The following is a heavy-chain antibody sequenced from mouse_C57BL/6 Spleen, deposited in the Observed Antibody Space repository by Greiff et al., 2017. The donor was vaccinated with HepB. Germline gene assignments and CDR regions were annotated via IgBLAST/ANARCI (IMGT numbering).Heavy chain of an antibody. CDR1: GYSLTRYG. CDR2: IWAGDST. V-gene: IGHV2-9*02. Sequence: QVQLQESGPGLVAPSPSLSITCTVYGYSLTRYGVHWVRQPPGKGLEWLGLIWAGDSTNYNLALKSRLSISIENSKSLVFLIMNSLQTDDTALYYSARSKYLARYWGQGTTLTVAS. J-gene: IGHJ2*01. D-gene: IGHD5-1*01. CDR3: ARSKYLARY.